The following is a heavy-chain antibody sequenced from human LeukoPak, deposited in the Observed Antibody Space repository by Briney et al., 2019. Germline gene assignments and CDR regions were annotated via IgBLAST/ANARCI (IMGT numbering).Heavy chain of an antibody. D-gene: IGHD3-22*01. CDR1: GGSISSYY. V-gene: IGHV4-59*08. J-gene: IGHJ3*02. Sequence: SETLSLTCTVSGGSISSYYWSWIRQPPGKGLEWIGYIYYSGSTNYNPSLKSRVTISVDTSKNQFSLKLSSVTAADTAVYYCARSELHYYDSNDAFDIWGQGTMVTVSS. CDR2: IYYSGST. CDR3: ARSELHYYDSNDAFDI.